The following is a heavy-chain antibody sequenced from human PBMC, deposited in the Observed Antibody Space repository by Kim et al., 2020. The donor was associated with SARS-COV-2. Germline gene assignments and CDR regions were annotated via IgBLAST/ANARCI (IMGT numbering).Heavy chain of an antibody. Sequence: SETLSLTCTVSGGSISSGSYYWSWIRQPAGKGLEWIGRIYTSGSTNYNPSLKSRVTISVDTSKNQFSLKLSSVTAADTAVYYCALGAMVRGVIPGPYFDPWGQGTLVTVSS. D-gene: IGHD3-10*01. J-gene: IGHJ5*02. V-gene: IGHV4-61*02. CDR3: ALGAMVRGVIPGPYFDP. CDR1: GGSISSGSYY. CDR2: IYTSGST.